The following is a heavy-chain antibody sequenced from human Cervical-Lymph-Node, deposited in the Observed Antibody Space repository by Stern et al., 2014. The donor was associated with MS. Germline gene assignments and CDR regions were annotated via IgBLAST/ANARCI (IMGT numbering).Heavy chain of an antibody. V-gene: IGHV1-2*02. CDR3: ARDLADYRYYFDS. CDR2: INPATGAT. D-gene: IGHD4-11*01. Sequence: VQLVESGTDVKKPGASAKVSCEASGYTFTDYYIHWVRQAPGQGLEWMGWINPATGATPYAQNFQGRVTMTRDTSITTAYMILSRLSSDDTAVYYCARDLADYRYYFDSWGPGTLVTVS. J-gene: IGHJ4*02. CDR1: GYTFTDYY.